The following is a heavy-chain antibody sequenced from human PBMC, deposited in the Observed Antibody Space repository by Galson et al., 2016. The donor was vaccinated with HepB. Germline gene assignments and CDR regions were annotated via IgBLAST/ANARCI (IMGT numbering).Heavy chain of an antibody. Sequence: SLRLSCAASGFPFTSFSMKWVRQAPGKGLEWVSYISINSDNKRYIDSVMGRFIISRDNVRNSMYLQMNSLRDEDTAVYYCARDRDWAFDYWGQGVLVTVSS. CDR1: GFPFTSFS. D-gene: IGHD3/OR15-3a*01. V-gene: IGHV3-48*02. J-gene: IGHJ4*02. CDR2: ISINSDNK. CDR3: ARDRDWAFDY.